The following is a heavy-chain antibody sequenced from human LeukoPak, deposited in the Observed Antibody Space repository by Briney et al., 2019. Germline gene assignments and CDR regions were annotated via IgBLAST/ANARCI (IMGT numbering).Heavy chain of an antibody. CDR3: ARAPSGFTYGPGDH. J-gene: IGHJ4*02. V-gene: IGHV1-18*01. D-gene: IGHD5-18*01. CDR2: ISTYDGNA. Sequence: ASVRVSCKASGYSFTSYGITWARQAPGQGLEWMGWISTYDGNANYAQKLQGRVTMTTDTSTITAYMELRSLRSDDTAVYYCARAPSGFTYGPGDHWGQGTLVTVSS. CDR1: GYSFTSYG.